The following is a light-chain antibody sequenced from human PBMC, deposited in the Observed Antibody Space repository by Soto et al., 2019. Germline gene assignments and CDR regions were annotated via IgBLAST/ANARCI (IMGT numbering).Light chain of an antibody. Sequence: QSVLTQPPSVSGAPGQRVTISCTGSRSNIGAGYDGHWYQQLPGTAPKLLIYGNSNRPSGVPDRFSGSKSGTSASLAITGLQAEDGADYSCQSYDTSLGGWVFGGGTKVTVL. J-gene: IGLJ3*02. V-gene: IGLV1-40*01. CDR2: GNS. CDR3: QSYDTSLGGWV. CDR1: RSNIGAGYD.